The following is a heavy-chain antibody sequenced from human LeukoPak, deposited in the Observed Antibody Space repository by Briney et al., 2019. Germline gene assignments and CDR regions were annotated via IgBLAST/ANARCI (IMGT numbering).Heavy chain of an antibody. D-gene: IGHD3-9*01. V-gene: IGHV3-23*01. J-gene: IGHJ5*02. CDR3: AKLGCYDILSGYPNWFDP. Sequence: GGSLRLSCAASAVTFSSYAMSWVRQAPGKGLEWVSAISGSGGSTYYADSVKGRFTISRDNSKNRLYLQMNSLRAEDTAVYYWAKLGCYDILSGYPNWFDPWGQGTLVTVSS. CDR1: AVTFSSYA. CDR2: ISGSGGST.